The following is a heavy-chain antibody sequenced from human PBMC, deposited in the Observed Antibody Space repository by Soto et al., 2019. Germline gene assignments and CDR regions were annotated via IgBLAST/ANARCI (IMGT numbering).Heavy chain of an antibody. J-gene: IGHJ3*02. Sequence: SVKVSCKASGFTFTSSAMQWVRQARGQRLEWIGWIVVGSGNTNYAQKFQERVTITRDMSTSTAYMELSSLRSEDTAVYYCAADGPNHDAFDIWGQGTMVTVSS. CDR3: AADGPNHDAFDI. CDR1: GFTFTSSA. CDR2: IVVGSGNT. V-gene: IGHV1-58*02.